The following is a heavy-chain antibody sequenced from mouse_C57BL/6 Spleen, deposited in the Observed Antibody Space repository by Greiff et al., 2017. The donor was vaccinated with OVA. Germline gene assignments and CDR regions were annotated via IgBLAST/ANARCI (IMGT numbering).Heavy chain of an antibody. CDR3: AREGDGNYSY. V-gene: IGHV14-2*01. D-gene: IGHD2-1*01. CDR1: GFNIKDYY. J-gene: IGHJ3*01. Sequence: VQLQQSGAELVKPGASVKLSCTASGFNIKDYYMPWVKQRTEQGLEWIGRIDPEDGETKYAPKFQGKATITADTSSNTAYLQLSSLTSEDTAVYYCAREGDGNYSYWGQGTLVTVSA. CDR2: IDPEDGET.